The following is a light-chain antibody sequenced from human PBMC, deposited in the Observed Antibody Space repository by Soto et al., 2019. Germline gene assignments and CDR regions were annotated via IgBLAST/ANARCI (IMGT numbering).Light chain of an antibody. CDR1: RSIGTY. Sequence: DIQMTQSPSSLSASVGDRVTLACRASRSIGTYLHWYQQKPGKAPNLLIRAASNLQSGVPSRFSGSGSGADFTLTITSLQPEDFATYFCQQTFTDCPTFGQGTKLEIK. CDR2: AAS. J-gene: IGKJ2*01. CDR3: QQTFTDCPT. V-gene: IGKV1-39*01.